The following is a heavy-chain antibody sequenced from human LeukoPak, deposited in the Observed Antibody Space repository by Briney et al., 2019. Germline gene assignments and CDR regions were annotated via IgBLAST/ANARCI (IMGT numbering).Heavy chain of an antibody. CDR3: ARPYYYGSGSSYGMDV. Sequence: PGGSLRLSCAASGFTFSSYGMHWVRQAPGKGLEWVAVIWYDGSNKYYADSVKGRFTISRDNSKNTLYLQMNSLRADDTAVYYCARPYYYGSGSSYGMDVWGQGTTVTVSS. J-gene: IGHJ6*02. CDR2: IWYDGSNK. CDR1: GFTFSSYG. D-gene: IGHD3-10*01. V-gene: IGHV3-33*01.